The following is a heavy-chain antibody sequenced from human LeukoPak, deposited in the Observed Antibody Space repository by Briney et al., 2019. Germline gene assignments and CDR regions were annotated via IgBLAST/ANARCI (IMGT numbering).Heavy chain of an antibody. CDR1: GGTFSSYA. CDR3: ARDPDYGDYHHDY. V-gene: IGHV1-69*05. CDR2: IIPIFGTA. D-gene: IGHD4-17*01. Sequence: SAKVSCKASGGTFSSYAISWVRQAPGQGLEWMGRIIPIFGTANYAQKFQGRVTITTGESTSTAYMELSSLRSEDTAVYYCARDPDYGDYHHDYWGQGTLVTVSS. J-gene: IGHJ4*02.